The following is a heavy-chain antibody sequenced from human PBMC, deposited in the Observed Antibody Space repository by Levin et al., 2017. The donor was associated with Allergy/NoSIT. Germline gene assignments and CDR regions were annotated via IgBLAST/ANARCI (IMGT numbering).Heavy chain of an antibody. J-gene: IGHJ3*02. D-gene: IGHD3-3*01. CDR2: ISAYNGNT. CDR1: GYTFTSYG. V-gene: IGHV1-18*01. CDR3: ARDLSQINYDFWSGYSRTAVLIAKDAFDI. Sequence: ASVKVSCKASGYTFTSYGISWVRQAPGQGLEWMGWISAYNGNTNYAQKLQGRVTMTTDTSTSTAYMELRSLRSDDTAVYYCARDLSQINYDFWSGYSRTAVLIAKDAFDIWGQGTMVTVSS.